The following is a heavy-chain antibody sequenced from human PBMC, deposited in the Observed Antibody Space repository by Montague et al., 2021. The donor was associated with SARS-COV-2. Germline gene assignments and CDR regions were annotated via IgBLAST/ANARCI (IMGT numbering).Heavy chain of an antibody. V-gene: IGHV6-1*01. J-gene: IGHJ4*02. CDR2: RYYRFEKYN. CDR1: GDSVGGVEAR. Sequence: CAISGDSVGGVEARCRWEEQTPEIQSRRQRVRYYRFEKYNDYAESVKSRITIDPDTSKHQFSLHLNSVTPEDTAVYYCARIPVGSKYYFDFWGQGTLVTVSS. CDR3: ARIPVGSKYYFDF. D-gene: IGHD2-2*01.